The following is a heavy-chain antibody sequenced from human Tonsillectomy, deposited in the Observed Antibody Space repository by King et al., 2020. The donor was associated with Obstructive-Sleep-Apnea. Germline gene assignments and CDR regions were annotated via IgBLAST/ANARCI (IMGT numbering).Heavy chain of an antibody. Sequence: VQLVESGGGLVQPGRSLRLSCTASGFTFSDYTMSWFRQAPGKGLEWVGLIRSKAYGGTADYAASVKGRFTISRGDSKSIAYLQMNSLKTEDTAVYYCARDLGYHDSSGYYGGHFDYWGQGTLVTVSS. D-gene: IGHD3-22*01. V-gene: IGHV3-49*03. J-gene: IGHJ4*02. CDR2: IRSKAYGGTA. CDR1: GFTFSDYT. CDR3: ARDLGYHDSSGYYGGHFDY.